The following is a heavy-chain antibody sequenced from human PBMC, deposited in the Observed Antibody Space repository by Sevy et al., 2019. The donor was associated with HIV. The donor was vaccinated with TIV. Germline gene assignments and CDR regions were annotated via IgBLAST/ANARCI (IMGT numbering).Heavy chain of an antibody. Sequence: GGSLRLSCAASGFTFSRYAMHWVRQAPGKGLEWLGPISYNGNYTYYADSVKGRFTISRDNSKNTLYPQMNSLRAEDTAVYYCARDAGATNSGDYIWAFDYWGQGTLVTVSS. V-gene: IGHV3-30-3*01. J-gene: IGHJ4*02. D-gene: IGHD3-3*01. CDR1: GFTFSRYA. CDR3: ARDAGATNSGDYIWAFDY. CDR2: ISYNGNYT.